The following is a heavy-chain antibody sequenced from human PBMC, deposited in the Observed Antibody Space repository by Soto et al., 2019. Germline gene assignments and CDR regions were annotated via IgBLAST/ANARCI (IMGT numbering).Heavy chain of an antibody. J-gene: IGHJ4*02. CDR2: IYYSGTT. CDR3: AREGDSTNGVCYDY. Sequence: RQPPGKGLECIGYIYYSGTTYYNPSLKSRLTISVDTSKNQFSLNLRSVTAADTAVYYSAREGDSTNGVCYDYWGQGILVTV. D-gene: IGHD2-8*01. V-gene: IGHV4-30-4*01.